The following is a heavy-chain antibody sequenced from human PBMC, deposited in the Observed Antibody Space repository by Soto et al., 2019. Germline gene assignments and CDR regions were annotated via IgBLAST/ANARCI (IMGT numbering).Heavy chain of an antibody. CDR2: INPNSGGT. CDR3: ARDLGDYYDSSGYFRSWFDP. J-gene: IGHJ5*02. CDR1: GYTFTDYY. V-gene: IGHV1-2*02. D-gene: IGHD3-22*01. Sequence: RASVKVSCKASGYTFTDYYMHWVRQAPGQGLEWMGWINPNSGGTNYAQKFQGRVTMTRDTSISTAYMELSRLRSDDTAVYYCARDLGDYYDSSGYFRSWFDPWGQGTLVTVSS.